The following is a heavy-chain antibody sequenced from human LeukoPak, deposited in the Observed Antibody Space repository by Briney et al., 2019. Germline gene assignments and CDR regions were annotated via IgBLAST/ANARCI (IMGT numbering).Heavy chain of an antibody. CDR3: AEDDLRFSGPTRPTGHF. CDR1: GYTFTSYA. V-gene: IGHV1-3*01. Sequence: RASVKVSCKASGYTFTSYAMHWVRQAPGQRLEWMGWINAGNGNTKYSQKFQGRVTITRDTSASTAYMELSSLRSEDAAVYYCAEDDLRFSGPTRPTGHFWGQGTLVTVSS. CDR2: INAGNGNT. J-gene: IGHJ4*02. D-gene: IGHD3-3*01.